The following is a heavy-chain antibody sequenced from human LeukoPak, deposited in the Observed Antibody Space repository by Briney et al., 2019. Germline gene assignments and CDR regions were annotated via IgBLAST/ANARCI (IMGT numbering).Heavy chain of an antibody. CDR1: GFTFSSYS. J-gene: IGHJ4*02. CDR3: AKPGHYDFWSGYFDY. Sequence: GGSLRLSCAASGFTFSSYSMNWVRQAPGKGLEWVSYISSSSSTIYYADSVKGRFTISRDNSKNTLYLQMNSLRAEDTAVYYCAKPGHYDFWSGYFDYWGQGTLVTVSS. V-gene: IGHV3-48*01. D-gene: IGHD3-3*01. CDR2: ISSSSSTI.